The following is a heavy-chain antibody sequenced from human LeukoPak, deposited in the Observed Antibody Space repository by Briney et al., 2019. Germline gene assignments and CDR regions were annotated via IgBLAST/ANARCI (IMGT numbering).Heavy chain of an antibody. CDR1: GFTFSNYG. V-gene: IGHV3-30*02. D-gene: IGHD4-17*01. CDR3: AKAASKRTDYGDYAFYYYMDV. CDR2: IRFDGSTK. Sequence: GGSLRLSCATSGFTFSNYGMHWVRQAPGKGLEWVAFIRFDGSTKYYADSVKGRFTISRDNSKNTFYLQMNSLRGGDTAVYYCAKAASKRTDYGDYAFYYYMDVWGKGTTVTISS. J-gene: IGHJ6*03.